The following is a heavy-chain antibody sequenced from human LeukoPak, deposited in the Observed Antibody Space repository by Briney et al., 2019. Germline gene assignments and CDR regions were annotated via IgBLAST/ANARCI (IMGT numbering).Heavy chain of an antibody. D-gene: IGHD3-3*01. CDR1: GFTFSSYA. J-gene: IGHJ5*02. Sequence: GGSLRLSCAASGFTFSSYAMSWVRQAPGKGLEWVSAISGSGGITYYADSVKGRFTISRDNSKNTLYLQMNSLRAEDTAVYYCAKDGRDYDFWSGYPNWFDPWGQGTLVTVSS. V-gene: IGHV3-23*01. CDR2: ISGSGGIT. CDR3: AKDGRDYDFWSGYPNWFDP.